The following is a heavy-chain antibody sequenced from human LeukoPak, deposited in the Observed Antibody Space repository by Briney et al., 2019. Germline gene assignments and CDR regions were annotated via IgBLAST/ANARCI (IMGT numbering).Heavy chain of an antibody. CDR1: GFTFTTYG. CDR3: AKDGIARSIFDY. Sequence: GGSLRLSCAASGFTFTTYGMHWVRQAPGKGLEWVAFIRNDGSDKYYADSVKGRFTISRDNSKNTLYVQMNSLRAEDTAVYYCAKDGIARSIFDYWGQGTMVTVSS. D-gene: IGHD3-3*01. J-gene: IGHJ4*02. V-gene: IGHV3-30*02. CDR2: IRNDGSDK.